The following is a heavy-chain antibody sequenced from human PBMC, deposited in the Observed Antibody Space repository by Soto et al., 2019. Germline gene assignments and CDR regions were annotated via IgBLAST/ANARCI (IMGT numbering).Heavy chain of an antibody. CDR2: ITAIFGAA. D-gene: IGHD1-7*01. CDR1: GGTFSSYG. CDR3: ARSEAVRSEAGTTVVGPNNWLDP. V-gene: IGHV1-69*01. J-gene: IGHJ5*02. Sequence: QVQLVQSGAEVKKPGSSVKVSCKASGGTFSSYGISWVRQAPGQGLEWMRGITAIFGAANYAPKFQGRVTITADESTRTAYMEMNSLRSEDSAVYYCARSEAVRSEAGTTVVGPNNWLDPWGQGTLVTVSS.